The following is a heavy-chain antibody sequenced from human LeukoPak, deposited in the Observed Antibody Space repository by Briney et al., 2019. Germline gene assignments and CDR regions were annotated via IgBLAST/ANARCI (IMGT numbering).Heavy chain of an antibody. CDR2: MNANSVNT. D-gene: IGHD3-10*01. CDR3: ARSVPRVLLWFGELFYWFDP. CDR1: VYTFTSYD. V-gene: IGHV1-8*03. Sequence: ASVKVSCKAAVYTFTSYDINWVGQATGQGLEWMGGMNANSVNTGYAQKFQGRVTITRNTSISTAYMELISLRSEDTAVYYCARSVPRVLLWFGELFYWFDPWGQGTLVTVSS. J-gene: IGHJ5*02.